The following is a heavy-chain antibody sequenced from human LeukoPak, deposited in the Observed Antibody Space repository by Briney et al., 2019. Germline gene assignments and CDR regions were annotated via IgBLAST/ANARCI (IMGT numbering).Heavy chain of an antibody. V-gene: IGHV3-23*01. D-gene: IGHD3-3*01. CDR1: GFIFSSSA. Sequence: GGSLRLSCAVSGFIFSSSAMSWVRQAPGKGLEWVSAISGSGGSTYYADSVKGRFTISRDNSKNTLYLQMNSLRAEDTAVYYYAKDSSYYDFWSGPMGPIDYWGQGTLVTVSS. CDR3: AKDSSYYDFWSGPMGPIDY. CDR2: ISGSGGST. J-gene: IGHJ4*02.